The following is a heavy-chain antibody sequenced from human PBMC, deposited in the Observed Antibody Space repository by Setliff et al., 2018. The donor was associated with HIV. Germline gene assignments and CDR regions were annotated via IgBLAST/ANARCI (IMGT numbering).Heavy chain of an antibody. CDR2: MNTDGSST. CDR3: AKVFVFGVDAFDI. V-gene: IGHV3-74*01. D-gene: IGHD3-10*02. J-gene: IGHJ3*02. CDR1: GFTFSSYW. Sequence: PGGSLRLSCAASGFTFSSYWMHWVRQAPGKGLVWVFGMNTDGSSTRYADSVKGRFTISRDNAKNMLYLQINSLRGEDTAVYYCAKVFVFGVDAFDIWGQGTMVTVSS.